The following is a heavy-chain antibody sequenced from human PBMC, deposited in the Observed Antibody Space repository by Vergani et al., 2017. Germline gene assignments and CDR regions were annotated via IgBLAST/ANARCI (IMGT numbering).Heavy chain of an antibody. CDR1: GGSFSGYY. D-gene: IGHD2-2*01. CDR2: INHSGST. V-gene: IGHV4-34*01. Sequence: QVQLQQWGAGLLKPSETLSLTCAVYGGSFSGYYWSWIRQPPGQGVEWIGEINHSGSTNYDPSLKSRVTISVDTSKNQCSLKLSSLTAADTAVSYCARARGYCSSTSFELRGRLDYWGQGTLVTVSS. CDR3: ARARGYCSSTSFELRGRLDY. J-gene: IGHJ4*02.